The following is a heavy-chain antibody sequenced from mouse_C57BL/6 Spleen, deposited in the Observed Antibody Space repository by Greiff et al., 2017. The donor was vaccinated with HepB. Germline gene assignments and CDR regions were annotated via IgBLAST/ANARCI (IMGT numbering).Heavy chain of an antibody. Sequence: EVMLVESGGGLVKPGGSLKLSCAASGFTFSDYGMHWVRQAPEKGLEWVAYISSGSSTIYYADTVKGRFTISRDNAKNTLFLHMTSLSSDDTAMYYCARVRCLRRDAMDYWGQGTSVTVSS. J-gene: IGHJ4*01. CDR3: ARVRCLRRDAMDY. CDR2: ISSGSSTI. CDR1: GFTFSDYG. V-gene: IGHV5-17*01. D-gene: IGHD2-2*01.